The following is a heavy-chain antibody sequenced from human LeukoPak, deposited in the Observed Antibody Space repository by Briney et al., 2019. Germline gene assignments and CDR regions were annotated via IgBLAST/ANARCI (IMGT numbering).Heavy chain of an antibody. J-gene: IGHJ4*02. D-gene: IGHD3-22*01. CDR2: IYYSGSA. V-gene: IGHV4-61*01. CDR3: ARQRHTSGRRFDY. Sequence: PSETLSLTCTVSGYSINSGFYWTWIRQPPGKGLEWIGYIYYSGSANYNSSLESRVTISIDTTNNQFSLKLSSVTAADTAVYYCARQRHTSGRRFDYWGQGILVTVSS. CDR1: GYSINSGFY.